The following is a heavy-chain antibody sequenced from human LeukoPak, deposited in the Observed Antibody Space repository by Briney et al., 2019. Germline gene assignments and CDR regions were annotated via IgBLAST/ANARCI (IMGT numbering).Heavy chain of an antibody. CDR2: IHAESGVT. CDR1: GHXFTVYY. J-gene: IGHJ5*02. CDR3: TRDWLNKAYDP. Sequence: ASVKVSCKHSGHXFTVYYIHWVRQAPGQGLEWMAWIHAESGVTYYAQKFQGRVTLTRDPSISTDYMELTRLRSDDTAIYYCTRDWLNKAYDPWGQGTLVTVSS. V-gene: IGHV1-2*02. D-gene: IGHD3-16*01.